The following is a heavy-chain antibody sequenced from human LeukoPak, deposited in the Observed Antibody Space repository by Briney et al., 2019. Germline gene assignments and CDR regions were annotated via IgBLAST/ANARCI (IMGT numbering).Heavy chain of an antibody. V-gene: IGHV4-59*12. CDR2: IYYSGST. Sequence: DPSETLSLTCTVSGGSISSYYWSWIRQPPGKGLEWIGYIYYSGSTNYNPSLKSRVTISVDTSKNQFSLKLSSVTAADTAIYFCARDRNYDHAFDIWGQGTMVTVSS. CDR3: ARDRNYDHAFDI. J-gene: IGHJ3*02. CDR1: GGSISSYY. D-gene: IGHD3-22*01.